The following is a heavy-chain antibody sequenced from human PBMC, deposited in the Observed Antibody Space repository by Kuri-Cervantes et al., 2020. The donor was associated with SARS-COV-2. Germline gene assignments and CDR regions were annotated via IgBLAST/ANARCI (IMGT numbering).Heavy chain of an antibody. D-gene: IGHD3-22*01. CDR3: TRAGYDNSGYYYSFDF. CDR1: GGSISSHY. CDR2: VYSRGST. Sequence: GSLRLSCTVSGGSISSHYWSWIRQPPGKGLEWIGYVYSRGSTNYSPSLKSRVTMSVDTSKNQFSLKLTSVTAADTAVYYCTRAGYDNSGYYYSFDFWGQGTLVTVSS. J-gene: IGHJ4*02. V-gene: IGHV4-59*11.